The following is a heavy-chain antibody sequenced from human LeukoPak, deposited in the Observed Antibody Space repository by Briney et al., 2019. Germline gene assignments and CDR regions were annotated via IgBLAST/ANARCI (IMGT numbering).Heavy chain of an antibody. CDR2: IYYSGSP. CDR3: ARVDPVAGTGWLDP. Sequence: SETLSLTFTVSGVSISSRTYDWGWIRHPPGKGLEWIGNIYYSGSPYYNPSLKSRVTISVDTSKNHFSLNLSSVTAADTAVYYCARVDPVAGTGWLDPWGQGTLVTVSS. CDR1: GVSISSRTYD. V-gene: IGHV4-39*07. D-gene: IGHD6-19*01. J-gene: IGHJ5*02.